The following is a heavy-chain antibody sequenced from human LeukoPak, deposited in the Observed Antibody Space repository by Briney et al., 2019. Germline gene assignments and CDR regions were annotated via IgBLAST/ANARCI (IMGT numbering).Heavy chain of an antibody. Sequence: PSETLSHTCTVSGGSISSHCWSWIRQPAGKGLEWIGRICNSGTTTNYNPSLKSRITMSVDTSTNQFSLKLSSVTAADTAVYYCARGRHDITMIVVVMTSVSYYLDVWGKGTTVTVS. CDR2: ICNSGTTT. J-gene: IGHJ6*03. CDR1: GGSISSHC. V-gene: IGHV4-4*07. CDR3: ARGRHDITMIVVVMTSVSYYLDV. D-gene: IGHD3-22*01.